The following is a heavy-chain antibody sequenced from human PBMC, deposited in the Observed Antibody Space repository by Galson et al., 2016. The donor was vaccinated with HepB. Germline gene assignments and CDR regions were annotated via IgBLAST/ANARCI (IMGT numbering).Heavy chain of an antibody. CDR2: INGDGSET. Sequence: SLRLSCAASGFTFTSYWMTWVRQAPGKGLEWVANINGDGSETYYVDSLKGRFTMSRENAKNSVYLQKNSLRAEDSSVYHCARIVPDPLNSWYQLFWDWGQGTLVTVST. J-gene: IGHJ4*02. V-gene: IGHV3-7*03. CDR1: GFTFTSYW. D-gene: IGHD1-14*01. CDR3: ARIVPDPLNSWYQLFWD.